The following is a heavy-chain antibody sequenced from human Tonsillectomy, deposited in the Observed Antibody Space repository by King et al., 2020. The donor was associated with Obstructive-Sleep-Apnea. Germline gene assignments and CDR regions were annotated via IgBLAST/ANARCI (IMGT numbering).Heavy chain of an antibody. D-gene: IGHD3-22*01. Sequence: VQLVESGGGVVQPGRSLRLSCAASGFTFSSYAMHWVRQAPGKGLEWVAVISYDGSNKYYADSVKGRFTISRDNSKNTLYLQMNSLRAEDTAVYYCARDFDYYDSSAYDYWGQGTLVTVSS. V-gene: IGHV3-30*04. CDR3: ARDFDYYDSSAYDY. CDR2: ISYDGSNK. J-gene: IGHJ4*02. CDR1: GFTFSSYA.